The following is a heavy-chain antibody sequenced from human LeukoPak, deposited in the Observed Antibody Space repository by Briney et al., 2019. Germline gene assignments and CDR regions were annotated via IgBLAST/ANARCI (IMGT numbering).Heavy chain of an antibody. J-gene: IGHJ4*02. Sequence: ASGKVCCKAAGYTFTGYYMHWVRQAPGQGLEWMGWINPNSGGTNYAQKLQGRGTMTRDTSISTAYMELSRLRSDDTAVYYCASFQGDIGGFDYWGQGTLVTVSS. CDR3: ASFQGDIGGFDY. CDR2: INPNSGGT. D-gene: IGHD2-15*01. V-gene: IGHV1-2*02. CDR1: GYTFTGYY.